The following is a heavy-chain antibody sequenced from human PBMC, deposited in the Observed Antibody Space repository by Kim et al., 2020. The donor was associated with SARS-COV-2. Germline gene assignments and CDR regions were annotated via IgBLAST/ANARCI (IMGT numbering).Heavy chain of an antibody. V-gene: IGHV1-69*04. CDR3: ARGALIAAAGTPFDY. CDR2: IIPILGIA. Sequence: SVKVSCKASGGTFSSYAISWVRQAPGQGLEWMGRIIPILGIANYAQKFQGRVTITADKSTSTAYMELSSLRSEETAVYYCARGALIAAAGTPFDYWGQGTLVTVSS. CDR1: GGTFSSYA. J-gene: IGHJ4*02. D-gene: IGHD6-13*01.